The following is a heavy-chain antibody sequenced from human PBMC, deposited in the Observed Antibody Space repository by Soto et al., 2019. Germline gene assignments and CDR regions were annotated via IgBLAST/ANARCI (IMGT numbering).Heavy chain of an antibody. CDR2: IYYSGST. V-gene: IGHV4-39*01. Sequence: SETLSLTCTVSGGSISSSSYFWGWIRQPPGKGLEWIGSIYYSGSTYYSPSLKSRVTMSVDTSKNQFSLKLSSVTAADTAVYYCASPPPGSRATTPYYFDSWGQGTGVTVSS. J-gene: IGHJ4*02. CDR1: GGSISSSSYF. CDR3: ASPPPGSRATTPYYFDS. D-gene: IGHD2-15*01.